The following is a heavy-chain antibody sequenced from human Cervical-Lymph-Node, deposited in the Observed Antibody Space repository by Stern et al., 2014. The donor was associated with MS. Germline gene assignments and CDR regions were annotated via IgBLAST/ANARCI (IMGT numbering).Heavy chain of an antibody. CDR1: GYLFTSFG. CDR2: ISGYNGET. V-gene: IGHV1-18*01. CDR3: ARGGSIFDYYYGLDV. Sequence: VQLVESGAEVKKPGASVKVSCKPSGYLFTSFGVNWVRQAPGQGLEWLGWISGYNGETNYAEKFQGRVIMTTDTATSTAYMELRSLRFDDTAVYYCARGGSIFDYYYGLDVWGRGTTVTVSS. J-gene: IGHJ6*02. D-gene: IGHD3-3*01.